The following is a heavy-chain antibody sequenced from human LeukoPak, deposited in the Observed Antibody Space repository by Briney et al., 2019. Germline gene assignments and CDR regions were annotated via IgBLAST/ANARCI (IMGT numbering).Heavy chain of an antibody. CDR1: GFNFDDYA. CDR3: AKAVTSAPYAMDV. J-gene: IGHJ6*02. Sequence: GGSLRLSCVASGFNFDDYAMFWVRQAPGKGLDWVSSISWNSGTIGYADSVKGRFTISRDNAKNFLYLQMSSLRAEDTALYYCAKAVTSAPYAMDVWGQGTTVTVSS. V-gene: IGHV3-9*01. D-gene: IGHD2-2*01. CDR2: ISWNSGTI.